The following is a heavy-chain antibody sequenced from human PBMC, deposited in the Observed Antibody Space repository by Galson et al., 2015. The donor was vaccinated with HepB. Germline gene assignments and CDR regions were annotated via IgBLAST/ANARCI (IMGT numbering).Heavy chain of an antibody. J-gene: IGHJ4*02. CDR3: AYGSGSYFLDN. V-gene: IGHV3-30*14. CDR1: GISFDSYA. CDR2: ISYEGGTT. D-gene: IGHD3-10*01. Sequence: SLRLSCATSGISFDSYAMHWVRQAPGKGLEWMAVISYEGGTTFHADSVKGRFNISRDNSGKTLYLQMNSLRSDDTAIYYCAYGSGSYFLDNWGQGTLVTVSS.